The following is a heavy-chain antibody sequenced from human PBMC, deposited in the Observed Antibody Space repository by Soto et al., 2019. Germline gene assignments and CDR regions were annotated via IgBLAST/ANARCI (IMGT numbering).Heavy chain of an antibody. CDR1: GYTFTSYS. Sequence: QVQLVQSVAEVKKPGASVKVSCKASGYTFTSYSMHWVRQAPGQRLEWLGWINVANGNTKYSQKFQDRVTITRDTSASTAYVDLSSLRFEDTAVYYCARGWTDYWGQGTLVTVSS. J-gene: IGHJ4*02. D-gene: IGHD2-15*01. CDR3: ARGWTDY. CDR2: INVANGNT. V-gene: IGHV1-3*01.